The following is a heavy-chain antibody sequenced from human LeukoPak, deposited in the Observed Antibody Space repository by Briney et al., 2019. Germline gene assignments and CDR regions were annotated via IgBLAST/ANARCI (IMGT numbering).Heavy chain of an antibody. J-gene: IGHJ3*02. Sequence: GASVEVSCKASGYTSTNYYIHWVRQAPGQGLEWMGIVDPTGGSTNYAQKFQDRLTMTRDTSTSTVYMELSSLRSEDTAIYYCARAYYDYSGVRPGAFDIWGQGTMVTVSS. CDR3: ARAYYDYSGVRPGAFDI. V-gene: IGHV1-46*01. CDR1: GYTSTNYY. D-gene: IGHD3-16*01. CDR2: VDPTGGST.